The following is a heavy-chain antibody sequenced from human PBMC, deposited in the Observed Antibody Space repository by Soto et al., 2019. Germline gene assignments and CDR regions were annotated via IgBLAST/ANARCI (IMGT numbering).Heavy chain of an antibody. CDR2: ISWNSGSI. Sequence: EVQLVESGGGLVQPGRSLRLSCAASGFTFDDYAMHWVRQAPGKGLEWVSGISWNSGSIGYADSVKGRFTISRDNAXNXRXXQMNSLRAEDTALYYCAKARGPRDRPELPMGWFDPSGQGTLVTVSS. CDR1: GFTFDDYA. D-gene: IGHD1-7*01. J-gene: IGHJ5*02. CDR3: AKARGPRDRPELPMGWFDP. V-gene: IGHV3-9*01.